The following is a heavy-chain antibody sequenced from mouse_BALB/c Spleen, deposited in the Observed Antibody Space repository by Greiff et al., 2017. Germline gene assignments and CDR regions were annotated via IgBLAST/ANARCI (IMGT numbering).Heavy chain of an antibody. CDR2: IYPGNSDT. V-gene: IGHV1-5*01. D-gene: IGHD2-1*01. Sequence: VQLQQSGTVLARPGASVKMSCKASGYTFTSYWMHWVKQRPGQGLEWIGAIYPGNSDTSYNQKFKGKAKLTAVTSTSTAYMELSSLTNEDSAVYYCTYPPGNNYAMDYWGQGTSVTVSS. CDR3: TYPPGNNYAMDY. CDR1: GYTFTSYW. J-gene: IGHJ4*01.